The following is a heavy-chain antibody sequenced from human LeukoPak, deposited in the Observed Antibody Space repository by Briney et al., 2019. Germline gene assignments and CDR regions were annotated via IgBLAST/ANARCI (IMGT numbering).Heavy chain of an antibody. V-gene: IGHV3-30-3*01. D-gene: IGHD3-16*01. CDR2: ISNDGSNK. J-gene: IGHJ6*02. Sequence: GGSLRLSCAASGFTFSSFAMHWVRQAPGKGLEWVAVISNDGSNKYYADSVKGRFTISRDNAKNSLYLQMNSLRVEDTAVYYCARGPVGGVSYNYYHGMDVWGPGTTVTVSS. CDR1: GFTFSSFA. CDR3: ARGPVGGVSYNYYHGMDV.